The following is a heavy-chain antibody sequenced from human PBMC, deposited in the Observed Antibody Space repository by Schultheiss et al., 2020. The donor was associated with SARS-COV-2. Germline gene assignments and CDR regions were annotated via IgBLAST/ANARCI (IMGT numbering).Heavy chain of an antibody. CDR1: GYTFTSYS. CDR3: ARGAGAASPY. Sequence: GESLKISCKASGYTFTSYSFNWVRQATGQGLEWMGWMNPNSGNTGYAQKFQGRVTMTRNTSISTAYMELSSLRSEDTAVYYCARGAGAASPYWGQGTLVTVSS. D-gene: IGHD6-25*01. CDR2: MNPNSGNT. J-gene: IGHJ4*02. V-gene: IGHV1-8*02.